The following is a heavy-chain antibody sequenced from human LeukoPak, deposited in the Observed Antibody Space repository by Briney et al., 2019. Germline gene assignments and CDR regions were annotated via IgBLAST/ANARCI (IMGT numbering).Heavy chain of an antibody. D-gene: IGHD6-6*01. Sequence: SVKVSCKASGGTFSSYAISWVRQAPGQGLEWMGRIIPILGIANYAQKFQGRVTITADKSTSTAYMELSSLRSEDTAVYYCARDSSASSIWFDPWGQGTLVTVSS. CDR3: ARDSSASSIWFDP. V-gene: IGHV1-69*04. CDR2: IIPILGIA. J-gene: IGHJ5*02. CDR1: GGTFSSYA.